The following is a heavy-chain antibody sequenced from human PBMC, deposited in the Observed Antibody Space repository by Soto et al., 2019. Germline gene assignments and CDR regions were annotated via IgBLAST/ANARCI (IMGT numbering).Heavy chain of an antibody. V-gene: IGHV3-23*01. J-gene: IGHJ4*02. CDR1: GFTFTIYA. CDR3: AKARGAMVRGAAFYFDY. CDR2: ITGSGGST. Sequence: PGGSLRLSCAASGFTFTIYAMSWVRQAPGKGLEWVSAITGSGGSTYYADSVKGRFTISRDNSKNTLYLQMNSLRAEDTAVYYCAKARGAMVRGAAFYFDYWGQGTLVTV. D-gene: IGHD3-10*01.